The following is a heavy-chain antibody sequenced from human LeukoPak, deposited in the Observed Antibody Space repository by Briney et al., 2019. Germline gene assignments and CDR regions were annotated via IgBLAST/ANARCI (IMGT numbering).Heavy chain of an antibody. V-gene: IGHV4-59*01. J-gene: IGHJ5*02. CDR1: GGSISSYY. Sequence: SETLSLTCTVSGGSISSYYWSWIRQPPGKGLEWIGYIYYSGSTNYNPSLKSRVTISVDTSKNQFSLKLSSVTAADTAVYYCARVTYYYDSKSPSSGWLDPWGQGTLVTVSS. CDR2: IYYSGST. D-gene: IGHD3-22*01. CDR3: ARVTYYYDSKSPSSGWLDP.